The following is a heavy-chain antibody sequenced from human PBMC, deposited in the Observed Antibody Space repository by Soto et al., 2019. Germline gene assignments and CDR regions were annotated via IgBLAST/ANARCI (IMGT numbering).Heavy chain of an antibody. CDR3: ARRYGDYVLFDY. J-gene: IGHJ4*02. CDR1: GGSISSYY. D-gene: IGHD4-17*01. V-gene: IGHV4-59*08. CDR2: IYYSGST. Sequence: PSETLSLTCTVSGGSISSYYWSWIRQPPGKGLEWIGYIYYSGSTNYNPSLKSRVTISVDTSKNQFSLKLSSVTAADTAVYYCARRYGDYVLFDYWGQGTLVTVSS.